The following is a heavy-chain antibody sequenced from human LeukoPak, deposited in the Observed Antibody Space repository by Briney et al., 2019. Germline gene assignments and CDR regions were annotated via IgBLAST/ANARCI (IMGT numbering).Heavy chain of an antibody. D-gene: IGHD2-2*01. J-gene: IGHJ4*02. Sequence: SETLSLTCAAYGGSFSGYYWSWIRQPPGKGLEWIGEINHSGSTNYNPSLKSRVTISIDTTKSQFSQKPSSVTAADTAVYYCARQRAYCSSTSCHHFDYWGQGTLVTVSS. CDR3: ARQRAYCSSTSCHHFDY. CDR2: INHSGST. V-gene: IGHV4-34*01. CDR1: GGSFSGYY.